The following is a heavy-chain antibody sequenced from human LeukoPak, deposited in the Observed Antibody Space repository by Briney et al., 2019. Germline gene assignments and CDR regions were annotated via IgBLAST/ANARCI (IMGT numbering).Heavy chain of an antibody. CDR1: GFTISTNY. CDR3: ARGSSGWYYLDL. CDR2: IYSGGST. Sequence: PGGSLRLSCAASGFTISTNYMSWVRQAPGKGLDWVSVIYSGGSTGYADSVKSRFTISRDDSKNTLYLQMNSLRAEDTAVYYCARGSSGWYYLDLWGQGTLVTVSS. V-gene: IGHV3-66*01. D-gene: IGHD6-19*01. J-gene: IGHJ4*02.